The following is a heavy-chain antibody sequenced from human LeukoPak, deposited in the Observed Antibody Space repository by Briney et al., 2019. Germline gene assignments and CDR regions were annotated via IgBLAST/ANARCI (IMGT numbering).Heavy chain of an antibody. CDR2: ISNGGGIT. CDR3: AKGYHTQDY. Sequence: GGSLRLSCAASGFTFSSYAMSWVRQAPGKGLQWVSVISNGGGITYYADSVKGRFSISRDNSKNTLYLQMNRLRAEDTAVYYCAKGYHTQDYWGQGTLVTVSS. J-gene: IGHJ4*02. V-gene: IGHV3-23*01. CDR1: GFTFSSYA. D-gene: IGHD1-14*01.